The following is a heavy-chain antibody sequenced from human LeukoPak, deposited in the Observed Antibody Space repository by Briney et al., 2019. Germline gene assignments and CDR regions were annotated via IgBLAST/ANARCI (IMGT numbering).Heavy chain of an antibody. Sequence: GGSLRLSCAASGFTFSDYWMHWVRQAPGKGLVWVSRIDLAGEYTTYADSVKGRFAISRDNSKNTLYLQMNSLRAEDTAVYYCAKEPRNGDYEWWQGGNYFDYWGQGTLVTVSS. D-gene: IGHD4-17*01. CDR2: IDLAGEYT. CDR3: AKEPRNGDYEWWQGGNYFDY. J-gene: IGHJ4*02. CDR1: GFTFSDYW. V-gene: IGHV3-74*01.